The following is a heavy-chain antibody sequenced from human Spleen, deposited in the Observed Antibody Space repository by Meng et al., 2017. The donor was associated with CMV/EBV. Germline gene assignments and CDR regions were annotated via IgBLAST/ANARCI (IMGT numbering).Heavy chain of an antibody. V-gene: IGHV1-69*06. CDR3: ARDRIRGSSGWYAY. Sequence: SEKVSCKASGGPFSSNAISWVRQAPGQGLEWMGGIIPGAGTAKYAQKFQGRVRITADKSTRTAYMELRSLRSDDTAVYYCARDRIRGSSGWYAYWGQGTLVTVSS. D-gene: IGHD6-19*01. J-gene: IGHJ4*02. CDR2: IIPGAGTA. CDR1: GGPFSSNA.